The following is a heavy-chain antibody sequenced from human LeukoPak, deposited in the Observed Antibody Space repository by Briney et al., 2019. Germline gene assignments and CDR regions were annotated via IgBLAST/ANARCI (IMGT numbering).Heavy chain of an antibody. Sequence: ASVKVSCKASGFTFTTYYMHWVRQAPGQGLEWMGIINPSDGSTNYAQKFQGRVTMTRDTSTSTVCMELSSLRSEDTAVFYCARAVPGPFFDHWGQGTLVTVSS. CDR3: ARAVPGPFFDH. V-gene: IGHV1-46*01. CDR2: INPSDGST. CDR1: GFTFTTYY. D-gene: IGHD6-19*01. J-gene: IGHJ5*02.